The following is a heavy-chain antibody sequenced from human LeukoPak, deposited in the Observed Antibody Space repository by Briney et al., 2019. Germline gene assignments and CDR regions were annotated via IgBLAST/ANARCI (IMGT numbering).Heavy chain of an antibody. CDR3: AHSTYYDFWSGQLRWFDP. V-gene: IGHV2-5*02. D-gene: IGHD3-3*01. CDR2: IYWDDDK. J-gene: IGHJ5*02. CDR1: GFSLSTSGVG. Sequence: SGPTLVKPTQTLTLTCTFSGFSLSTSGVGVGWIRQPPGKALEWLALIYWDDDKRYSPSLKSRLTITKDTSKNQVVLTMTNMDPVDTATYYCAHSTYYDFWSGQLRWFDPWGQGTLVTVSS.